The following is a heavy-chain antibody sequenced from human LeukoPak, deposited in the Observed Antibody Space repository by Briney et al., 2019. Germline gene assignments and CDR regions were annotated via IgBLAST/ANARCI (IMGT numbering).Heavy chain of an antibody. V-gene: IGHV4-4*07. CDR1: GGSISSYY. J-gene: IGHJ4*03. CDR2: IYTSGST. Sequence: SETLSLTCTVSGGSISSYYWSWIRQPAGKGLELIGRIYTSGSTNYNPSLKSRVTMSVDTSKNQFSLKLSSVTAADTAVYYCARASGYSGYDWVYYFDYWGQGTLVTVSS. D-gene: IGHD5-12*01. CDR3: ARASGYSGYDWVYYFDY.